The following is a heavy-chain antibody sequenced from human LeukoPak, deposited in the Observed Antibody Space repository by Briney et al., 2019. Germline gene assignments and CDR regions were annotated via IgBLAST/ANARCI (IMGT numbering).Heavy chain of an antibody. D-gene: IGHD1-26*01. J-gene: IGHJ4*02. CDR3: VRDRGTYRPIDY. CDR1: AFSLNAYN. CDR2: ISYTGTYI. V-gene: IGHV3-21*04. Sequence: PGGSLRLSCAASAFSLNAYNMNWVRQAPGKGLEWVSSISYTGTYIYYADSVKGRFTISRDNAQNSLYLQMNSLRAEDTAIYYCVRDRGTYRPIDYWGQGTLATVSS.